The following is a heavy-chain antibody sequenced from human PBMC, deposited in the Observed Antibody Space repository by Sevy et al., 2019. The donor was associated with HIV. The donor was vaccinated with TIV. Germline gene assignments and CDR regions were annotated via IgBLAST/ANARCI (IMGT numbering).Heavy chain of an antibody. CDR3: ARQGSSWTFDP. D-gene: IGHD6-13*01. Sequence: GGCLRLSCAASGFDFSSYPMHWVRQAPGKGLEWVSVIAYDESTKYYGDSVRGRFTISRDNSKNTLYLQMNSLREEDTGVYYCARQGSSWTFDPWGQGTLVTVSS. V-gene: IGHV3-30-3*01. J-gene: IGHJ5*02. CDR2: IAYDESTK. CDR1: GFDFSSYP.